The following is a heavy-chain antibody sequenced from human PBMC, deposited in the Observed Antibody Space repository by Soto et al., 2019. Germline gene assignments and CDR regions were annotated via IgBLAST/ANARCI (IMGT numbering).Heavy chain of an antibody. CDR2: IIPILGIA. D-gene: IGHD2-2*01. CDR1: GGTFSSYT. Sequence: ASVKVSCKASGGTFSSYTISWVRQAPGQGLEWMGRIIPILGIANYAQKFQGRVTITADKSTSTAYMELSSLRSEDTAVYYCAREGVVVPAAIGWFDPWGQGTLVTVSS. CDR3: AREGVVVPAAIGWFDP. V-gene: IGHV1-69*04. J-gene: IGHJ5*02.